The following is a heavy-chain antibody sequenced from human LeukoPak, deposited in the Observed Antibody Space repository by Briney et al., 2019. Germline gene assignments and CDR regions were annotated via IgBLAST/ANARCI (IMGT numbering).Heavy chain of an antibody. D-gene: IGHD2-8*02. CDR1: GFTFSTFA. CDR2: IFPSGGEI. V-gene: IGHV3-23*01. J-gene: IGHJ4*02. CDR3: ATYRQVLLPFES. Sequence: GGSLRLSCAASGFTFSTFAMIWVRQPPGKGLEWVSSIFPSGGEIHYADSVRGRFTISRDNSKSTLSLQMNSLRAEDTAIYYCATYRQVLLPFESWGQGTLVTVSP.